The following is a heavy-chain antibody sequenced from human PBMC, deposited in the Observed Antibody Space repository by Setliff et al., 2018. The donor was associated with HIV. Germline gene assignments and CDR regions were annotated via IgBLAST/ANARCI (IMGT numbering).Heavy chain of an antibody. CDR2: INPNSGGT. J-gene: IGHJ3*01. D-gene: IGHD2-8*01. V-gene: IGHV1-2*06. Sequence: GASVKVSCKASGYTFTDYYMHWVRQAPGQGLEWMGRINPNSGGTNHAQKLQGRVTMTRDTSSSTAYMELSRLRSDDTAVYYCATKVYCTNGVCLDAFDLWGQGTMVTVSS. CDR3: ATKVYCTNGVCLDAFDL. CDR1: GYTFTDYY.